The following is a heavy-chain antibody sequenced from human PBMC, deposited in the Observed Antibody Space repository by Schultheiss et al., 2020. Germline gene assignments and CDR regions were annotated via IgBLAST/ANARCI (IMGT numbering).Heavy chain of an antibody. Sequence: SVKVSCKASGGTFSSYAISWVRQAPGQGLEWMGRIIPILGIANYAQKFQGRVTITADKSTSTAYMELSSLRSEDTAVYYCARVPMTTVTIYAFDIWGQGTMVNVSS. CDR1: GGTFSSYA. CDR3: ARVPMTTVTIYAFDI. D-gene: IGHD4-17*01. CDR2: IIPILGIA. J-gene: IGHJ3*02. V-gene: IGHV1-69*04.